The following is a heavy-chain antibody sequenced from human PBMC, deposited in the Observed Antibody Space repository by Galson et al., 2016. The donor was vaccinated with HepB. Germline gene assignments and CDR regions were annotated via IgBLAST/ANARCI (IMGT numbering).Heavy chain of an antibody. CDR1: GDTFSSSG. D-gene: IGHD3-22*01. V-gene: IGHV1-69*06. CDR2: IIPIFTTT. CDR3: ATTVGYYSSSGYYPYNFDN. J-gene: IGHJ4*02. Sequence: SVKVSCKASGDTFSSSGISWVRQAPGQGLEWVGGIIPIFTTTIYAQKFQGRVTITADKSTSTAYMELRSLRSEDTAVYYCATTVGYYSSSGYYPYNFDNWGPGTLVTVSS.